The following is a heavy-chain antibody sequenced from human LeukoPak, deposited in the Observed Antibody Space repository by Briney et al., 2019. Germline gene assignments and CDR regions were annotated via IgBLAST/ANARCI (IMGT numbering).Heavy chain of an antibody. V-gene: IGHV4-30-4*01. J-gene: IGHJ4*02. D-gene: IGHD3-22*01. CDR3: ARLAYYDSSGYGY. Sequence: SETLSLTCTVSGGSISSGDYYWSWIRQPPGKGLGWIGYIYYSGSTYYNPSLKSRVTISVDTSKNQFSLKLSSVTAADTAVYYCARLAYYDSSGYGYWGQGTLVTVSS. CDR1: GGSISSGDYY. CDR2: IYYSGST.